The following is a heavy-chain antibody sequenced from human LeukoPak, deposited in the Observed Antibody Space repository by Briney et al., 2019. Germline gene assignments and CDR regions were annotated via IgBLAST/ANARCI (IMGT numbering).Heavy chain of an antibody. D-gene: IGHD6-13*01. CDR3: ASGSSSWYYYYGMDV. J-gene: IGHJ6*02. CDR2: INAGNGNT. CDR1: GYTFTSYA. Sequence: ASVKVSCKASGYTFTSYAMHWVRQAPGQRLEWMGWINAGNGNTKYSQKFQGRVTITRDTSASTAYTELSSLRSEDTAVYYCASGSSSWYYYYGMDVWGQGTTVTVSS. V-gene: IGHV1-3*01.